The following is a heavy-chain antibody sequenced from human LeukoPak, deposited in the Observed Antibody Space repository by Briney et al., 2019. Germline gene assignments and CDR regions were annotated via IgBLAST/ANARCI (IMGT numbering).Heavy chain of an antibody. CDR2: INPNSGDT. CDR3: AREGGDYAGGRGDY. V-gene: IGHV1-2*02. Sequence: ASVKVSCKASGYSFTGYYMHWVRQAPGQGLEWMGWINPNSGDTKYAQKLQGRVTMTTDTSTSTAYMELRSLRSDDTAVYYCAREGGDYAGGRGDYWGQGTLVTVSS. CDR1: GYSFTGYY. D-gene: IGHD4-17*01. J-gene: IGHJ4*02.